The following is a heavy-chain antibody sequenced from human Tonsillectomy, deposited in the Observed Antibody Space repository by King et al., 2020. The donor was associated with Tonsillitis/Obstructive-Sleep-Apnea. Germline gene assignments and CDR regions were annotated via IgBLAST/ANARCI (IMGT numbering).Heavy chain of an antibody. J-gene: IGHJ4*02. V-gene: IGHV3-74*01. D-gene: IGHD3-9*01. CDR1: GFTFSSYW. Sequence: MQLVQSGGGSVQPGGSLRLSCAASGFTFSSYWMYWVRQAPGKGLVWVSRINSDGSSTSYADSVKGRFTISRDNAKNTLYLQMNSLRAEDTAVYYCARDIETYYDILTGTGDLDYWGQGTLVTVSS. CDR2: INSDGSST. CDR3: ARDIETYYDILTGTGDLDY.